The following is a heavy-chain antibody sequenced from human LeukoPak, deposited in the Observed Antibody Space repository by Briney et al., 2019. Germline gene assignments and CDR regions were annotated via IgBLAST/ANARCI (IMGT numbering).Heavy chain of an antibody. CDR1: GFTFSSYS. CDR3: ARAFSSRVSHNDY. V-gene: IGHV3-21*01. CDR2: ISSSSSYI. Sequence: AGGSLRLSCAASGFTFSSYSMNWVRQAPGKGLEWVSSISSSSSYIYYADSVKGRFTISRDNAKNSLYLQMNSLRAEGTAVYYCARAFSSRVSHNDYWGQGTLVTVSS. D-gene: IGHD3-3*02. J-gene: IGHJ4*02.